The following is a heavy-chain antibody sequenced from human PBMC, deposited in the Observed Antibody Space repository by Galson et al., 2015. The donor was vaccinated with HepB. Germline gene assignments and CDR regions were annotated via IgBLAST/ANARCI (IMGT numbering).Heavy chain of an antibody. CDR2: ISSSGSTI. CDR3: ATTASTYYYGSG. CDR1: GFTFSSYD. Sequence: SLRLSCAASGFTFSSYDMNWVRQAPGKGLEWVSYISSSGSTIYYADSVKGRFTISRDNAKNSLYLQMNSLRAEDTAVYYCATTASTYYYGSGWGQGTLVTVSS. D-gene: IGHD3-10*01. V-gene: IGHV3-48*03. J-gene: IGHJ4*02.